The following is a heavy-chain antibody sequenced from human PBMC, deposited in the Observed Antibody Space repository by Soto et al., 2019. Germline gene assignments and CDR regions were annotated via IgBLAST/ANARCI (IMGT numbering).Heavy chain of an antibody. CDR1: GFTFSDYY. V-gene: IGHV3-11*01. J-gene: IGHJ4*02. CDR3: AGVSYYYDSSGYPLN. Sequence: PGGSLRLSCAASGFTFSDYYMSWIRQAPGKGLEWVSYISSSGSTIYYADSVKGRFTISRDNAKNSLYLQMNSLRAEDTAVYYCAGVSYYYDSSGYPLNWGQGTLVTVSS. D-gene: IGHD3-22*01. CDR2: ISSSGSTI.